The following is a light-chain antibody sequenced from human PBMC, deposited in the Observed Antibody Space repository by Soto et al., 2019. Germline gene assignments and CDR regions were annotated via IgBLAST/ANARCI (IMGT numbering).Light chain of an antibody. Sequence: EIVLTQSPGTLSLSPGERATLSCRASQSVSSRYLAWYQQKPGQAPRLLIYGASNRATGIPDRFSGSGSGTDFTLIIIRLESEDFAVYFCKQYGSSPPFTFGQGTKVDIK. CDR2: GAS. V-gene: IGKV3-20*01. J-gene: IGKJ2*01. CDR3: KQYGSSPPFT. CDR1: QSVSSRY.